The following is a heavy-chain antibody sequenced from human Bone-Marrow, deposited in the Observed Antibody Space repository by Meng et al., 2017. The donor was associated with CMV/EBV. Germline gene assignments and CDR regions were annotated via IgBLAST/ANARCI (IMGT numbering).Heavy chain of an antibody. CDR1: GFTFSNYG. V-gene: IGHV3-30*02. Sequence: GGSPRLSCAVSGFTFSNYGMHWVRQAPGKGLEWVAFVRYDGGDKFYADSVKGRFTISRDNSKNTLYLQMNSLRAEDTAVYYCASLRYGSGSHSPYYFDYWGQGTLVTVSS. CDR3: ASLRYGSGSHSPYYFDY. J-gene: IGHJ4*02. D-gene: IGHD3-10*01. CDR2: VRYDGGDK.